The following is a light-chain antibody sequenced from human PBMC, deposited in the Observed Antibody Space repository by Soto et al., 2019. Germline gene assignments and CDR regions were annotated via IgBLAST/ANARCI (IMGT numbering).Light chain of an antibody. CDR1: QSVGSNF. V-gene: IGKV3-20*01. CDR2: AAS. Sequence: IVLTQSPGTLSLSPGERATLSCRASQSVGSNFLAWYQQKRGQAPRILIYAASNRASGIPDRFSGSGSGSDFPLTIRRLEPEDFAVYYCQQYGSPPWAFGQGTRVEI. J-gene: IGKJ1*01. CDR3: QQYGSPPWA.